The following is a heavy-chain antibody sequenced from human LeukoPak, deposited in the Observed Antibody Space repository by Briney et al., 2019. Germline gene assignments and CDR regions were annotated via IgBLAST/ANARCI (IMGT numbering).Heavy chain of an antibody. J-gene: IGHJ4*02. Sequence: GGSLRLSCAASGFTFNIYAMSWVRQAPGKGLEWVAAISDSGVSTYYADSVKGRFTISRDNSKNTLYLQMNSLGAEDTAVHFCATQANGYKIPFDYWGQGTLVTVSS. CDR1: GFTFNIYA. CDR2: ISDSGVST. D-gene: IGHD3-22*01. V-gene: IGHV3-23*01. CDR3: ATQANGYKIPFDY.